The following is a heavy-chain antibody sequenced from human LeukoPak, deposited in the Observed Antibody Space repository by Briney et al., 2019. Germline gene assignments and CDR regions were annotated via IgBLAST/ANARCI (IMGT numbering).Heavy chain of an antibody. V-gene: IGHV3-23*01. CDR3: ARGGDAYRARGLDH. Sequence: GWSLRLSCAASGFNFNNFAMSWVRQAPGKGPEWLSAMTGPADTTYYAESVKGRFTISRDYSKSMVYLQMNSLRAEDTAVYYCARGGDAYRARGLDHWGQGTLVTVSS. J-gene: IGHJ4*02. D-gene: IGHD5-24*01. CDR1: GFNFNNFA. CDR2: MTGPADTT.